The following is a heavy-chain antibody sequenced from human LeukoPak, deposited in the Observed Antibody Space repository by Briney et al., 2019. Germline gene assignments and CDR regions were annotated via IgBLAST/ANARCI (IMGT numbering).Heavy chain of an antibody. V-gene: IGHV3-33*06. CDR1: GFTFSSYG. CDR2: IWYDGSNK. CDR3: AKDPGYGPKMRYYFDY. D-gene: IGHD4/OR15-4a*01. Sequence: GGSLRLSCAASGFTFSSYGMHWVRQAPGKGLEWVAVIWYDGSNKYYADSVKGRFTISRDNSKNTLYLQMNSLRAEDTGVYYCAKDPGYGPKMRYYFDYWGQGTLVTVSS. J-gene: IGHJ4*02.